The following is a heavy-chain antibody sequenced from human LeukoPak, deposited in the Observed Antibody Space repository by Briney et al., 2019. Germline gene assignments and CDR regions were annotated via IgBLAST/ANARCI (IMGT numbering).Heavy chain of an antibody. CDR2: IRYDGSNK. CDR1: GFTFSSYG. D-gene: IGHD4-17*01. Sequence: GGSLRLSCAASGFTFSSYGMHWVRQAPGKGLEWVAFIRYDGSNKYYADSVKGRFTISRDNAKNSLYLQMNSLRAEDTAVYYCARSGDARSYYYYYMDVWGKGTTVTISS. CDR3: ARSGDARSYYYYYMDV. J-gene: IGHJ6*03. V-gene: IGHV3-30*02.